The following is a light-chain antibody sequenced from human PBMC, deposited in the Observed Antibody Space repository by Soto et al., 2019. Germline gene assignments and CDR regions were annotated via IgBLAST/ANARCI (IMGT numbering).Light chain of an antibody. CDR3: QQLNSYPLT. CDR2: GAS. Sequence: DIQLTQSPSFLSASVGDRVTITCRASQGISSYLAWYQQKPGKAPKLLIYGASTLQSGVPSRFSGSGSGTEFTLTISSLQPEDFPSYYCQQLNSYPLTFGGGPKVEIK. J-gene: IGKJ4*01. V-gene: IGKV1-9*01. CDR1: QGISSY.